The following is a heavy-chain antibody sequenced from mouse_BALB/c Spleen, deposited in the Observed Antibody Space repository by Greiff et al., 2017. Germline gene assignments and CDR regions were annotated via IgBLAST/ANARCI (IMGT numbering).Heavy chain of an antibody. Sequence: EVMLVESGGGLVQPGGSLKLSCAASGFTFSSYTMSWVRQTPEKRLEWVAYISNGGGSTYYPDTVKGRFTISRDNAKNTLYLQMSSLKSEATAMYYCARKGIYGTHRYFDGWGAGTTVTVSS. V-gene: IGHV5-12-2*01. D-gene: IGHD1-1*01. CDR2: ISNGGGST. J-gene: IGHJ1*01. CDR1: GFTFSSYT. CDR3: ARKGIYGTHRYFDG.